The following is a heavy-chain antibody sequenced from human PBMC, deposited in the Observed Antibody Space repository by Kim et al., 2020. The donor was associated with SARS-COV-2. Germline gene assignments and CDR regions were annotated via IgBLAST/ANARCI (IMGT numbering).Heavy chain of an antibody. CDR2: ISYDGSNK. CDR1: GFTFSSYG. Sequence: GGSLRLSCAASGFTFSSYGMHWVRQAPGKGLEWVAVISYDGSNKYYADSVKGRFTISRDNSKNTLYLQMNSLRAEDTAVYYCAKGIQLWPGDRYYYYGR. J-gene: IGHJ6*01. V-gene: IGHV3-30*18. CDR3: AKGIQLWPGDRYYYYGR. D-gene: IGHD5-18*01.